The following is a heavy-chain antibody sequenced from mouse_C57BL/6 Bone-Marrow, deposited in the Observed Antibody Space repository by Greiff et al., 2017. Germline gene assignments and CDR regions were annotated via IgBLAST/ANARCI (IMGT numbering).Heavy chain of an antibody. V-gene: IGHV10-1*01. Sequence: EVQLQESGGGLVQPKGSLKLSCAASGFSFNTYAMNWVRQAPGKGLEWVARIRSKSNNYATYYADSVKDRFTISRDDSESMLYLQMNNLKTEDTAMYYCVRQDYDYFWFAYWGQGTLVTVSA. CDR3: VRQDYDYFWFAY. CDR1: GFSFNTYA. D-gene: IGHD2-4*01. J-gene: IGHJ3*01. CDR2: IRSKSNNYAT.